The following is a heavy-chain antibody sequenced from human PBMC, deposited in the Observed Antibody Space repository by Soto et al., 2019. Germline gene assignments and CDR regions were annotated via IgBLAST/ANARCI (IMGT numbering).Heavy chain of an antibody. V-gene: IGHV3-30*03. CDR1: GFTFSSYG. D-gene: IGHD1-26*01. Sequence: GGSLRLSCAASGFTFSSYGMHWVRQAPGKGLEWVAVISYDGSNKYYADSVKGRFTISRDNSKNTLYLQMNSLRAEDTAVYYCATPTGYRYSGSYGAFDYWGQGTLVTVSS. CDR3: ATPTGYRYSGSYGAFDY. J-gene: IGHJ4*02. CDR2: ISYDGSNK.